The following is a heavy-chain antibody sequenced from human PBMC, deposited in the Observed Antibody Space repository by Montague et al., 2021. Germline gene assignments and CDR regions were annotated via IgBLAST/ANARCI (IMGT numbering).Heavy chain of an antibody. CDR1: GFSFNVYC. CDR3: ARDFRVGTYFGY. Sequence: SLRLSCAASGFSFNVYCMHWVRQAPGKGLEWVAVVGHDGNYEKYADSVRGRFIVSRDNPRTTLYLQLNSLRAEDTAVYYCARDFRVGTYFGYLGQGTLVTVSS. V-gene: IGHV3-33*01. D-gene: IGHD1-26*01. J-gene: IGHJ4*02. CDR2: VGHDGNYE.